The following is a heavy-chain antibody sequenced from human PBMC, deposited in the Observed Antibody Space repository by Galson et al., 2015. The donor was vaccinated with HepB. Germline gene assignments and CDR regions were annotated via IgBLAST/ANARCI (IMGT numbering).Heavy chain of an antibody. V-gene: IGHV3-30*04. CDR2: ISYGGGSR. CDR1: GFRFSSYA. CDR3: ARDRYFYGAGSYRPADSYYHYYHAMDV. D-gene: IGHD3-10*01. Sequence: SLRLSCAASGFRFSSYAMHWVRQAPGKGLEWLAVISYGGGSRHYADSVKGRFSISRDNSENTVYLQMQSLRPEDTAVYFCARDRYFYGAGSYRPADSYYHYYHAMDVWGQGTTVTV. J-gene: IGHJ6*02.